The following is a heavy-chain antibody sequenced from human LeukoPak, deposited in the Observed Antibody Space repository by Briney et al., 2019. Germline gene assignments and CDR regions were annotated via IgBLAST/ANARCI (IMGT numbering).Heavy chain of an antibody. CDR2: TYNSGNT. J-gene: IGHJ3*01. V-gene: IGHV4-31*03. D-gene: IGHD6-19*01. CDR3: ARSSGWRDAFDF. CDR1: GGSISISGFY. Sequence: SQTLSLTCSVSGGSISISGFYWNWIRQLPGKGLEWIGYTYNSGNTYYNPSFGSRFTISTDTSMNQFFLKPHSVTAADTAVYYCARSSGWRDAFDFWGRGTMVTVSS.